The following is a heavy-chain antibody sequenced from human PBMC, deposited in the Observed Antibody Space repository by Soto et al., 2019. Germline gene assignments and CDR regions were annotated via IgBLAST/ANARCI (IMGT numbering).Heavy chain of an antibody. CDR3: ARESEDLTSNFDY. Sequence: GGSLRLSCAASGFTFTRCSMNWVRQAPGKGLEWVSSISSTTNYIYYGDSMKGRFTISRDNAKNSLYLEMNSLRAEDTAVYYCARESEDLTSNFDYWGQGTLVTVSS. CDR2: ISSTTNYI. V-gene: IGHV3-21*06. J-gene: IGHJ4*02. CDR1: GFTFTRCS.